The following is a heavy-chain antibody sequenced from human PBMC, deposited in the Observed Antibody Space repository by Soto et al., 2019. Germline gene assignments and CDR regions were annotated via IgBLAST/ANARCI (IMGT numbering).Heavy chain of an antibody. CDR1: GFTFSSYG. J-gene: IGHJ4*02. Sequence: GGSLRLSCAASGFTFSSYGMHWVRQAPGKGLEWVAVISYDGSNKYYADSVKGRFTISRDNSKNTLYLQMNSLRAEDTAVYYCAKDSDEPGGWYPKDYWGQGTLVTVSS. CDR3: AKDSDEPGGWYPKDY. CDR2: ISYDGSNK. V-gene: IGHV3-30*18. D-gene: IGHD6-19*01.